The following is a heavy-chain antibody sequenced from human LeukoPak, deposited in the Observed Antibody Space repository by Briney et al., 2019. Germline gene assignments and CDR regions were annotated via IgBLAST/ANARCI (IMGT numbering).Heavy chain of an antibody. CDR2: IHHSGNT. D-gene: IGHD1-1*01. CDR3: ARVDWNPDY. CDR1: GYSISRGYH. V-gene: IGHV4-38-2*01. J-gene: IGHJ4*02. Sequence: SETLSLTCAVSGYSISRGYHWGWIRQPPGRGLEWIGSIHHSGNTYYNSSLKSRVTISVDTSKNQFSLKVNSVTAADTAVYYCARVDWNPDYWGQGTLVAVSS.